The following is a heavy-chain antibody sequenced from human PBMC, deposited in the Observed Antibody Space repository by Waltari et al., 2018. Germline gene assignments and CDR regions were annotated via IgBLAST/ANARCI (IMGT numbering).Heavy chain of an antibody. D-gene: IGHD5-12*01. CDR2: IVPHSVDT. V-gene: IGHV1-2*02. J-gene: IGHJ4*02. CDR1: GYAFTPFY. CDR3: AREGNGYDFDF. Sequence: HVQMVQSGAEVKRPGASVKVSCRSSGYAFTPFYIHWVRQAPGQGLEWMGWIVPHSVDTYFAPQFEGRITMTRDTSISTSFMDLSRLTSDDTAVYYCAREGNGYDFDFWGQGTLVTVSS.